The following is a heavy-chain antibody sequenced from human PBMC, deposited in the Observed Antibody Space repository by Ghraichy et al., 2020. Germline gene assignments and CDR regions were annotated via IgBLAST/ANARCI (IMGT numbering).Heavy chain of an antibody. J-gene: IGHJ6*02. Sequence: GESLNISCAASGFTFSGYAMSWVRQAPGKGLEWVSGIGGSGGSTYYADSVKGRFTISRDNSKNTLYLHMNSLRAEDTAVYYCAKQGSSWTVHGLDVWGQGTTVTVSS. CDR1: GFTFSGYA. CDR2: IGGSGGST. CDR3: AKQGSSWTVHGLDV. V-gene: IGHV3-23*01. D-gene: IGHD6-13*01.